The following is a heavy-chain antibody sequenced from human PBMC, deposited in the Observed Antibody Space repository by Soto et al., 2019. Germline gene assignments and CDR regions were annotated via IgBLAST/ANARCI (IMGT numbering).Heavy chain of an antibody. CDR1: GFTLSTYD. Sequence: GGSLRLSCAASGFTLSTYDMHWVRQATGKGLEWVAALSYAGDTYYPGSVKGRFTVSRESAKNSLYLQMNSLTAGDTAVYYCAKDIHLSPRAFDIWGQGTMVTVS. CDR2: LSYAGDT. CDR3: AKDIHLSPRAFDI. V-gene: IGHV3-13*01. J-gene: IGHJ3*02.